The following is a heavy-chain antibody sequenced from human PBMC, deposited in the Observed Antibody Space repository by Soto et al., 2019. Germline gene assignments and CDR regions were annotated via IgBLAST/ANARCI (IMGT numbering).Heavy chain of an antibody. CDR2: IYYSGST. CDR1: GGSISSGGYY. J-gene: IGHJ4*02. Sequence: SETLSLTCTVSGGSISSGGYYWSWIRQHPGKVLEWIGYIYYSGSTYYNPSLKSRVTILVDTSKNQFSLKLSSVTAADTAVYYCARRWGEGRVDYWGQGTLVTVS. D-gene: IGHD3-10*01. CDR3: ARRWGEGRVDY. V-gene: IGHV4-31*03.